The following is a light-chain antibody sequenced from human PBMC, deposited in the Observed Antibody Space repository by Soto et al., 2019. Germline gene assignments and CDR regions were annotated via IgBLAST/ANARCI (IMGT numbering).Light chain of an antibody. J-gene: IGKJ1*01. V-gene: IGKV3-20*01. Sequence: EIVLTQSPGTLSLSPGERATLSCRASQSVSTSYLAWYQQKPGQAPRLLIYGASSRATGIPDRFSGSGSGTDFTLTISRLEPEDFAVYYCQQYGNAPPWTFGQGTKLAVK. CDR3: QQYGNAPPWT. CDR2: GAS. CDR1: QSVSTSY.